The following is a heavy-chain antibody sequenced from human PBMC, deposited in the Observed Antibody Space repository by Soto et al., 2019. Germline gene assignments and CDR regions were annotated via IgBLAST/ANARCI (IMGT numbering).Heavy chain of an antibody. D-gene: IGHD6-19*01. CDR1: GESVSSNSAA. J-gene: IGHJ4*02. CDR3: ARDQPVSYSRGWYDLNC. V-gene: IGHV6-1*01. Sequence: KTLSLTCAVSGESVSSNSAAWNLIRQSPSRGLEWLGRTYYRSKWYNDYAVSVKSRITINPDTSKNQFSLQLNSVTPEDTAVYYGARDQPVSYSRGWYDLNCWGQGTLGTVSS. CDR2: TYYRSKWYN.